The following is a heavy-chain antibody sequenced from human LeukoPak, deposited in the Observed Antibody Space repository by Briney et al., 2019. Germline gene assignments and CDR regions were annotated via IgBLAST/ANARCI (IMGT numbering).Heavy chain of an antibody. D-gene: IGHD2-2*01. CDR3: TTRADIVVVPALDAFDI. CDR2: IKSKTDGGTT. V-gene: IGHV3-15*01. Sequence: GGSLRLSCAASGFAFSNAWMSWVRQAPGKGLEWVGRIKSKTDGGTTDYAAPVKGRFTISRDDSKNTLYLQMNSLKTEDTAVYYCTTRADIVVVPALDAFDIWGQGTMVTVSS. J-gene: IGHJ3*02. CDR1: GFAFSNAW.